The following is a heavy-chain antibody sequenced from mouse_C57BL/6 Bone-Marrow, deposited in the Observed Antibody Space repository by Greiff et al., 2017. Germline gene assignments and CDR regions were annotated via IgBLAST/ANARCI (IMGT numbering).Heavy chain of an antibody. CDR1: GFTFSSYA. CDR3: ARGVWLRDAMDY. Sequence: EVKLMASGGGLVKPGGSLKLSCAASGFTFSSYAMSWVRQTPEKRLEWVATISDGGSYTYYPDNVKGRFTISRDNAKNNLYLQMSHLKSEDTAMYYCARGVWLRDAMDYWGQGTSVTVSS. J-gene: IGHJ4*01. D-gene: IGHD2-2*01. CDR2: ISDGGSYT. V-gene: IGHV5-4*03.